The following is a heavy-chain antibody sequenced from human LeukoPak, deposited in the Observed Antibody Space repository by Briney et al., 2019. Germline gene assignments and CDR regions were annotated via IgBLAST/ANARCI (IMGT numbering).Heavy chain of an antibody. Sequence: PSQTLSLTCTVSGGSISSGDYYWSWLRQPPGKGLEWIGYIYYSGSTDYNPSLKSRVTISVDTSKNQFSLKVSSVTAADTAVYYCARDKERDGYNSGFDYWGQGTLVTVSS. J-gene: IGHJ4*02. CDR3: ARDKERDGYNSGFDY. V-gene: IGHV4-30-4*01. CDR2: IYYSGST. CDR1: GGSISSGDYY. D-gene: IGHD5-24*01.